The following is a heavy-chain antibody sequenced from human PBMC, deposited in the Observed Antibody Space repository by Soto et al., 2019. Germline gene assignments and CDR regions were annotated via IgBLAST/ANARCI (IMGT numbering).Heavy chain of an antibody. Sequence: EASVKVSCKASGYTFTSYAISWVRQAPGQGLEWMGGIIPIFGTADYAQKFQGRVTITADESTSTAYMELSSLRSEDTAVYYCACTVSNYYYYGMDVWGQGTTVTVSS. CDR3: ACTVSNYYYYGMDV. CDR2: IIPIFGTA. D-gene: IGHD2-8*01. V-gene: IGHV1-69*13. J-gene: IGHJ6*02. CDR1: GYTFTSYA.